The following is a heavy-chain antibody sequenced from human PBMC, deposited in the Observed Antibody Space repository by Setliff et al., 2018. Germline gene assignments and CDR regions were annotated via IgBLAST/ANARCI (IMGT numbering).Heavy chain of an antibody. V-gene: IGHV4-4*08. CDR1: GGSIGTYY. D-gene: IGHD1-26*01. CDR2: IYTSGST. J-gene: IGHJ6*03. Sequence: PSETLSLTCTVSGGSIGTYYWSWIRQPPGKGLEWIGYIYTSGSTNYNPSLKSRVTLSVDTSNNQFSLKVSSVTAADTAVYYCARAPPNRYSGSYEYFYMDVWGKGTTVTAP. CDR3: ARAPPNRYSGSYEYFYMDV.